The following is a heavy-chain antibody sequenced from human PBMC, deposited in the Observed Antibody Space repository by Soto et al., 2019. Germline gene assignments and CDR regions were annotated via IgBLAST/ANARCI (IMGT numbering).Heavy chain of an antibody. Sequence: ASVKVSCKASGDTFGRFTINWVRQAPGQGLEWMGGIKPISDITNYAQRFQGRVTFTADASTSTVYLELSSLRSEDTAMYYCARDPSTINKLIGVWFDPWGQGALVTVSS. CDR1: GDTFGRFT. J-gene: IGHJ5*02. D-gene: IGHD4-4*01. V-gene: IGHV1-69*13. CDR2: IKPISDIT. CDR3: ARDPSTINKLIGVWFDP.